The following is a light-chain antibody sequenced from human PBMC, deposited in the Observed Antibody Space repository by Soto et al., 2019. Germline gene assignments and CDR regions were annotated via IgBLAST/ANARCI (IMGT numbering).Light chain of an antibody. Sequence: QSVLTQPPSASGAPGQRVTFSCSGSGSNIGSNTVNWYQQGPGAAPKLLIYFNDQRPSGVPDRFSGSKSGTSASLAISGLHPDDESDYSCSAWDDSLSGPVFGGGTKVTVL. CDR2: FND. J-gene: IGLJ3*02. CDR3: SAWDDSLSGPV. V-gene: IGLV1-44*01. CDR1: GSNIGSNT.